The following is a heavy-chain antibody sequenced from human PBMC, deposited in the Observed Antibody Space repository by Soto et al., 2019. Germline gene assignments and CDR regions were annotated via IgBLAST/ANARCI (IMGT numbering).Heavy chain of an antibody. J-gene: IGHJ6*02. CDR1: GGSFSGYY. CDR3: ASFKRYFSYYYYGMDV. D-gene: IGHD1-26*01. V-gene: IGHV4-34*01. CDR2: INHSGST. Sequence: SETLSLTCAVYGGSFSGYYWSWIRQPPGKGLEWIGEINHSGSTNYNPSLKSRVTISVDTSKNQFSLKLSSVTAADTAVYYCASFKRYFSYYYYGMDVWGQGTTVTVS.